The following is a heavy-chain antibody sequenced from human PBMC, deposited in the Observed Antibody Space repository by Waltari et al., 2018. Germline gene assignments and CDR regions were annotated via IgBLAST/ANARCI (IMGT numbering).Heavy chain of an antibody. V-gene: IGHV4-61*02. Sequence: QVQLQESGPGLVKPSQTLSLTCTVSGGSISSGSYYWSWIRQPAGKGLEWIGRIYTSGSTTYNPSLKSRVTISVDTSKNQFSLKLSSVTAADTAVYYCARQRGGSMVRGVVDYWGQGTLVTVSS. CDR3: ARQRGGSMVRGVVDY. D-gene: IGHD3-10*01. CDR2: IYTSGST. CDR1: GGSISSGSYY. J-gene: IGHJ4*02.